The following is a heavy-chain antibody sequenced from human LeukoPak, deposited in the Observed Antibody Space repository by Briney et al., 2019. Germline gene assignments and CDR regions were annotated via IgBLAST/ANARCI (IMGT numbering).Heavy chain of an antibody. CDR3: ARGGRIAAAGFDY. V-gene: IGHV4-59*01. CDR2: IYYSGST. D-gene: IGHD6-13*01. J-gene: IGHJ4*02. Sequence: SETLSLTCTVSGGSISSYYWSWIRQPPGKGVEWIGYIYYSGSTNYNPSLKSRVTISVDTSKNQFSLKLSSVTAADTAVYYCARGGRIAAAGFDYWGQGTLVTVSS. CDR1: GGSISSYY.